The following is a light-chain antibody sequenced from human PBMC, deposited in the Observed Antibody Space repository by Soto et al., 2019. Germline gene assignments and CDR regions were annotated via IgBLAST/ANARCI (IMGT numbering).Light chain of an antibody. V-gene: IGKV1-6*01. CDR3: LHDYNYPRT. J-gene: IGKJ1*01. CDR2: GAS. CDR1: QDIRID. Sequence: AIQLTQSPSSLSASVGDRVTITCRASQDIRIDLGWYQQRPGKAPKLLIYGASSLLSGVPSRFSGSGSGTDFTLTISSLQPEDFATYYCLHDYNYPRTFGQGTKV.